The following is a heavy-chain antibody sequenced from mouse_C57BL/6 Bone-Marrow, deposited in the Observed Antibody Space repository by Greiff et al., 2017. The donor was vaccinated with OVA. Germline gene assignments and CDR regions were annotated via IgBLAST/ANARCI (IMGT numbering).Heavy chain of an antibody. J-gene: IGHJ2*01. D-gene: IGHD3-2*02. CDR1: GFTFSSYA. CDR3: ARGPLDSSGD. V-gene: IGHV5-4*03. CDR2: ISDGGSYT. Sequence: EVKLMESGGGLVKPGGSLKLSCAASGFTFSSYAMSWVRQTPEKRLEWVATISDGGSYTYYPDNVKGRFTISRDNAKNNLYLQMSHLKSEDTAMYYCARGPLDSSGDWGQGTTLTVSS.